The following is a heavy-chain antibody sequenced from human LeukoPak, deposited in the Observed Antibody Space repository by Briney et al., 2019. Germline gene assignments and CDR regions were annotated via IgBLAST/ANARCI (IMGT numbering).Heavy chain of an antibody. Sequence: SETLSLTCSVSGGSISSRSYCWGWIRQPPGKGLEWIGSIYYSGNAYHNPSLKSRVTMSIDTSKNQFSLKLSSVTAADTAMYYCARSFYFDSTGAYWYFDLWGRGILVTVSS. J-gene: IGHJ2*01. CDR3: ARSFYFDSTGAYWYFDL. D-gene: IGHD3-22*01. CDR1: GGSISSRSYC. V-gene: IGHV4-39*01. CDR2: IYYSGNA.